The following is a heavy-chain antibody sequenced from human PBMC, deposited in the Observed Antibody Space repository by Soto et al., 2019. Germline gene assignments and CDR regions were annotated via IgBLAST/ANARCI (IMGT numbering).Heavy chain of an antibody. D-gene: IGHD6-6*01. CDR3: ARAPSDSSSVKPKAEYSQYYFDY. Sequence: GGSLSLSCAASGFTVSSNYMSWVRQAPGKGLEWVSVIYSVSSTYYADSVKGRFTISRDNSKNTLYLQMNSLRAEDTAVYYCARAPSDSSSVKPKAEYSQYYFDYWGQGTLVTVSS. CDR1: GFTVSSNY. J-gene: IGHJ4*02. V-gene: IGHV3-53*01. CDR2: IYSVSST.